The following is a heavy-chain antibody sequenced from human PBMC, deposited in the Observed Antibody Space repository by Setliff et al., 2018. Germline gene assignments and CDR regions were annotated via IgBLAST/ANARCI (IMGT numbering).Heavy chain of an antibody. CDR1: GYTFTSYG. CDR3: ARTYCGGDCYPSPFDY. Sequence: SVKVSCKASGYTFTSYGISWVRQAPGQGLEWMGWISAYNGNTNYAQKLQGRVTMTTDTSTSTACMELRSLRSDDTAVYYCARTYCGGDCYPSPFDYWGQGTLVTVSS. V-gene: IGHV1-18*01. D-gene: IGHD2-21*02. CDR2: ISAYNGNT. J-gene: IGHJ4*02.